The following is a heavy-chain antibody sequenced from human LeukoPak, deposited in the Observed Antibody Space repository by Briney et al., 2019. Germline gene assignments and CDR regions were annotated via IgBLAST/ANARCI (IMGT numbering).Heavy chain of an antibody. CDR2: ISSSSSYI. Sequence: GGSLRLSCAASGLTFSSYSMNWVRQAPGKGLEWVSSISSSSSYIYYADSVKGRFTISRDNAKNSLYLQMNSLRAEDTAVYYCARDCGGDCYFGYWGQGTLVTVSS. D-gene: IGHD2-21*01. CDR1: GLTFSSYS. J-gene: IGHJ4*02. CDR3: ARDCGGDCYFGY. V-gene: IGHV3-21*01.